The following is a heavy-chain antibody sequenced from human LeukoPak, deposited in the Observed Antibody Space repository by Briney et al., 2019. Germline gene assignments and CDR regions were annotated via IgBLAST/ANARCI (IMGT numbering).Heavy chain of an antibody. CDR3: AKGKSLYYYFGMDV. CDR1: GFTFSSYA. Sequence: GGSLRLSCAAAGFTFSSYAMSWVPQAAGKGLEWVSAISGSGSSTYYAVSVQGRITISRDNYKNYLYLQMNSLRAEDTAVYYRAKGKSLYYYFGMDVWGQGTTVTVSS. CDR2: ISGSGSST. V-gene: IGHV3-23*01. J-gene: IGHJ6*02.